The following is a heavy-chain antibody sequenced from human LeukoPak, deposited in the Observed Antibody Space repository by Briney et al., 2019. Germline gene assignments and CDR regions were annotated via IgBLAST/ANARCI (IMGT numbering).Heavy chain of an antibody. J-gene: IGHJ4*02. CDR2: IKQDGSEK. CDR3: ARIGYTSSCFDY. V-gene: IGHV3-7*01. CDR1: GFTFSNSW. Sequence: GGSLRLSCAASGFTFSNSWMNWVRQAPGKGLEWVVNIKQDGSEKHYVDSVRGRFTVSRDNANNSVYLQMNSLRAEDTAFYYCARIGYTSSCFDYWGQGTLVAVSS. D-gene: IGHD6-13*01.